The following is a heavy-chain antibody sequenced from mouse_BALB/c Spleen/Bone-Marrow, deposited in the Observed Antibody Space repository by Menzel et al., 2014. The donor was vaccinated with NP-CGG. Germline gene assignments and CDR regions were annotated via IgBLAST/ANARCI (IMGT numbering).Heavy chain of an antibody. CDR3: ASPIYYDYPLFAY. J-gene: IGHJ3*01. CDR1: GFSLTSYG. V-gene: IGHV2-9*02. D-gene: IGHD2-4*01. CDR2: IWAGGST. Sequence: VQLVESGPGLVAPSQSLSITCTVSGFSLTSYGVHWVRQPPGKGLECLGVIWAGGSTNYNSALMSRLSISKNNSKSQVFLKMNSLQTDDTAMYYCASPIYYDYPLFAYWGQGTLVTVSA.